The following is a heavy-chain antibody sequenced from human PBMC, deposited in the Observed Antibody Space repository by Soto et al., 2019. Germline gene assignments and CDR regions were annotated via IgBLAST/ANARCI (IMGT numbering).Heavy chain of an antibody. V-gene: IGHV4-31*03. CDR1: GGSISSGGYY. Sequence: SETLSLTCSVSGGSISSGGYYWSWIRQHPGKGLEWIGYIYYSGSTYYNPSLKSRATISVDTSKNQFSLKLSSVTAADTAVYYCAKGRVAASYYVSWGQGALVTVSS. CDR2: IYYSGST. D-gene: IGHD2-15*01. CDR3: AKGRVAASYYVS. J-gene: IGHJ5*02.